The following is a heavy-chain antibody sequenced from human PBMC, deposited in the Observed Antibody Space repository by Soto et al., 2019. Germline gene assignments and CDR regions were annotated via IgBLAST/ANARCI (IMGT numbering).Heavy chain of an antibody. V-gene: IGHV1-8*01. CDR3: ARALPTVVIYYGMDV. D-gene: IGHD4-17*01. CDR1: GYTFTSYD. J-gene: IGHJ6*02. Sequence: ASVKVSCKASGYTFTSYDINWVRQATVQGLEWMGWMNPNSGNTGYAQKFQGRVTMTRNTPISTAYMELSSLRSEDTAVYYCARALPTVVIYYGMDVWGQGTTVTVSS. CDR2: MNPNSGNT.